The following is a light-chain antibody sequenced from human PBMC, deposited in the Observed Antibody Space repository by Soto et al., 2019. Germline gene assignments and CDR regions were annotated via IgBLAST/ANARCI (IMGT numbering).Light chain of an antibody. V-gene: IGLV2-23*02. CDR3: CSYAGTVAYV. CDR1: GNDVGAYNL. CDR2: EVN. J-gene: IGLJ1*01. Sequence: HCVRTRAAPGSGGPGPSITSPFAGNGNDVGAYNLVSWYQQHPGKAPKLIICEVNTRPSGISNRFSGSKSGDTASLTISGLQAEDEADYFCCSYAGTVAYVFGTGAKVTVL.